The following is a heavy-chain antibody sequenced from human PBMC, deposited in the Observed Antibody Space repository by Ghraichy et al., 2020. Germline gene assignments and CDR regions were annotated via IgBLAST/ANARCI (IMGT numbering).Heavy chain of an antibody. V-gene: IGHV4-31*03. Sequence: SQTLSLTCTVSGGSISSGGFYWSWIRQHPGKGLEWIGYIYYSGNTYYNPSLKSRVTISVDTSKNQFSLKLSSVTAADTAVYYCARAYDRAMDHIDDWGQGTLVTVSS. D-gene: IGHD5-18*01. CDR3: ARAYDRAMDHIDD. CDR2: IYYSGNT. J-gene: IGHJ4*02. CDR1: GGSISSGGFY.